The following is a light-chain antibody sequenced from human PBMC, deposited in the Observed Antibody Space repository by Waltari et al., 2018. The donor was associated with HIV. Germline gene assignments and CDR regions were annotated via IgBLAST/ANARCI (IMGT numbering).Light chain of an antibody. CDR3: QERSNWPPIT. Sequence: EIVLTQSPAPMSLSPGERATLSCRASQSVGTFLGWYQQKPGQAPRLLVYDASNTAAGIPARFRGSGSGTDFTLTISSLEPEDSAVYYCQERSNWPPITFGQGTRLEIK. J-gene: IGKJ5*01. CDR2: DAS. CDR1: QSVGTF. V-gene: IGKV3-11*01.